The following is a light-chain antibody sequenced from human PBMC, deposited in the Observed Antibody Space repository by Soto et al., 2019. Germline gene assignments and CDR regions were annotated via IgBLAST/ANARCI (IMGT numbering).Light chain of an antibody. V-gene: IGKV3-11*01. CDR2: DAS. J-gene: IGKJ4*01. Sequence: EIVLTQSPATLSLSPGERATLSCRASQSVSRYLAWYQQKPGQAPRLLIYDASNRVTGISARFSGSGSGTDFTLTISSLEPEDFAVYYCQQYGRSPLTFGGGTRWIS. CDR3: QQYGRSPLT. CDR1: QSVSRY.